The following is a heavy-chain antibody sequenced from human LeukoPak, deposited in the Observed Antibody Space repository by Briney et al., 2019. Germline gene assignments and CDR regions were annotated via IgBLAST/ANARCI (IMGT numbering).Heavy chain of an antibody. CDR3: ARTTMETQYFDR. D-gene: IGHD1-1*01. Sequence: GGSLRLSCAASGFKLSSHYMDWVRQGPGKGLVWVSRLKSDGSSTKYADSVQGRFTISRDDAKNTLYLQMTSVRVEDAAVYYCARTTMETQYFDRWGQGTLVTVSS. CDR1: GFKLSSHY. CDR2: LKSDGSST. V-gene: IGHV3-74*03. J-gene: IGHJ4*02.